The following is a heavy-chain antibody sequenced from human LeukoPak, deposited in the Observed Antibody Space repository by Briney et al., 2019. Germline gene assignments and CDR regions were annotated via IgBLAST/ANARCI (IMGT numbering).Heavy chain of an antibody. CDR2: INPNSGGT. Sequence: ASVKVSCKASGYTFTAYYMHWVRQAPGQGLEWMGWINPNSGGTNYAQKLQGRVTMTTDTSTSTAYMELRSLRSDDTAVYYCARDWDYSSGWLRYWGQGTLVTVSS. CDR1: GYTFTAYY. D-gene: IGHD6-19*01. J-gene: IGHJ4*02. V-gene: IGHV1-2*02. CDR3: ARDWDYSSGWLRY.